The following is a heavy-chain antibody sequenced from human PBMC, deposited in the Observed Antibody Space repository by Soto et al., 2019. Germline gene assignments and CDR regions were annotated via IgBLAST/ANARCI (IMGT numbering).Heavy chain of an antibody. CDR1: GFSFSTYG. CDR3: AHGEGGDYDYSLGY. D-gene: IGHD3-3*01. CDR2: ISYEGSTK. V-gene: IGHV3-30*03. J-gene: IGHJ4*02. Sequence: PGGSLRLSCAASGFSFSTYGMHWVRQAQGKVLGWGAVISYEGSTKSYAESGKGRCTMSRDNWKKTLDLQIDRLRAGDQGVDYGAHGEGGDYDYSLGYWGQGTLVTVSS.